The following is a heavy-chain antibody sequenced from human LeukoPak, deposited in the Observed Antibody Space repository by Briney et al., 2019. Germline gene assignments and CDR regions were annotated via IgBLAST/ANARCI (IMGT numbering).Heavy chain of an antibody. J-gene: IGHJ4*02. V-gene: IGHV3-7*04. CDR3: ARWAESSGYYYIDY. D-gene: IGHD3-22*01. Sequence: GGSLRLSCAASGFTFNYHWMTWVRQGPGKGLEWVGNIKQEGSEKYYVHSVKGRFTISRDNAKNSLYLQMNSLRAEDTAVYYCARWAESSGYYYIDYWGQGTLVTVSS. CDR1: GFTFNYHW. CDR2: IKQEGSEK.